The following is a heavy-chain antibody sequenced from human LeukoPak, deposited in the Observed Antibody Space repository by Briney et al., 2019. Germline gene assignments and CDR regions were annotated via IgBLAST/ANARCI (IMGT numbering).Heavy chain of an antibody. Sequence: GGSLRLSCAASGFTFSGSAMHWVRQASGKGLEWVGRIRSKANSYATAYAASVKGRFTISRDDSKNTAYLQMNSLKTEDTAVYYCSGDIVVVPAAIRGAPYMDVWGKGTTVTVSS. CDR3: SGDIVVVPAAIRGAPYMDV. CDR2: IRSKANSYAT. V-gene: IGHV3-73*01. J-gene: IGHJ6*03. D-gene: IGHD2-2*02. CDR1: GFTFSGSA.